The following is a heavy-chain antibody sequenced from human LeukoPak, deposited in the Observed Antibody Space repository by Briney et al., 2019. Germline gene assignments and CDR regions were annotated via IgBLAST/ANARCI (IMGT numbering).Heavy chain of an antibody. CDR3: ARGESVAGTARPSGY. V-gene: IGHV1-8*01. CDR1: GYTFTSYD. Sequence: ASVKVSFKASGYTFTSYDINWVRQAPGQGLEWMGWMNPNSGNTGYSQKFQGRVTMTRNTSINTAYMELSSLRSEDTAVYYCARGESVAGTARPSGYWGQGTLVTVSS. D-gene: IGHD6-19*01. CDR2: MNPNSGNT. J-gene: IGHJ4*02.